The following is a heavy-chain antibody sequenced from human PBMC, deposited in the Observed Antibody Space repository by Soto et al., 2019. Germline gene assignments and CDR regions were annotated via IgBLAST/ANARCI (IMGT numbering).Heavy chain of an antibody. CDR3: ARDTSFYFDY. CDR1: NYTFITYG. V-gene: IGHV1-18*01. CDR2: ITPYNGNT. D-gene: IGHD2-2*01. Sequence: ASVKVSCKASNYTFITYGITWVRQAPGQGLEWVGWITPYNGNTNYGQNFQGRVTMTADTSTSTAYMELGSLTADDTAVYYCARDTSFYFDYWGQGTRVTVSS. J-gene: IGHJ4*02.